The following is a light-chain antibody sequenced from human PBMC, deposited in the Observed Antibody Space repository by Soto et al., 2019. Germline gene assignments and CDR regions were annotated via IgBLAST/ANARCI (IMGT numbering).Light chain of an antibody. J-gene: IGLJ3*02. Sequence: QSALTQPPSVSGSPGQSVTISCTGTDSDVGYYNRVSWYQQSPGTAPKLMLYEVTTRPSGVPGRFSGSKSGNTASLTISGLQAEDEAAYYCSSYTRRNTWVFGGGIKLTVL. V-gene: IGLV2-18*02. CDR3: SSYTRRNTWV. CDR1: DSDVGYYNR. CDR2: EVT.